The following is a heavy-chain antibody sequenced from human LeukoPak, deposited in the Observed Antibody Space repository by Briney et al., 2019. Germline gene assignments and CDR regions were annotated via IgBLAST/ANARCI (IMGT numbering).Heavy chain of an antibody. Sequence: PGKSLRLSCAASGFTFSGYPIHWVRQAPGKGMEWVAVISYDGSNKYYADSVRGRFTISRDNAKNSLYLQMNSLRAEDTAVYYCVRARYSVEWLSNYYYGMDVWGQGTTVTVSS. D-gene: IGHD3-3*01. CDR1: GFTFSGYP. CDR2: ISYDGSNK. J-gene: IGHJ6*02. CDR3: VRARYSVEWLSNYYYGMDV. V-gene: IGHV3-30-3*01.